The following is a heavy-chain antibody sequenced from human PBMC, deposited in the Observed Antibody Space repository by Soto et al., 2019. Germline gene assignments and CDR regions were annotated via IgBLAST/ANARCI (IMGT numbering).Heavy chain of an antibody. CDR3: ARGPAFLTPSYYYYYMDV. CDR1: GYTFTSYG. CDR2: ISAYNGNT. D-gene: IGHD2-2*01. V-gene: IGHV1-18*01. Sequence: ASVKVSCKASGYTFTSYGISWVRQAPGQGLEWMGWISAYNGNTNYAQKLQGRVTMTTDTSTSTAYMELRSLRSDDTAVYYCARGPAFLTPSYYYYYMDVWGKGTTVTVSS. J-gene: IGHJ6*03.